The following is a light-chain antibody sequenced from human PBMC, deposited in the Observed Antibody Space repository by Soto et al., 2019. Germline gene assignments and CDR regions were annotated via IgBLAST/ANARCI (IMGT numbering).Light chain of an antibody. CDR1: SSDIGSYNY. V-gene: IGLV2-14*03. CDR3: SSYGASSTL. J-gene: IGLJ3*02. Sequence: QSALTQPASLSGSPGQSITISCTGTSSDIGSYNYVSWYQQHPGKAPKIMIFDVSYRPSGISDRFSGSKSGNTASLTISGLQPEDEADYYCSSYGASSTLFGGGTKLTVL. CDR2: DVS.